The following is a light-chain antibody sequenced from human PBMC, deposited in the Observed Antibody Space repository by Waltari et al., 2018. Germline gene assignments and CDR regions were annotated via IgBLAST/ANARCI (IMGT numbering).Light chain of an antibody. Sequence: QSALTQPASVSGSPGPSITISCTGTSRDVGGYNYVSWYQQHPGKAPKLMIYDVSKRPSGVSNRFSGSKSGNTASLTISGLQAEDEADYYCCSYAGSSTFVVVFGGGTKLTVL. J-gene: IGLJ2*01. CDR1: SRDVGGYNY. CDR2: DVS. CDR3: CSYAGSSTFVVV. V-gene: IGLV2-23*02.